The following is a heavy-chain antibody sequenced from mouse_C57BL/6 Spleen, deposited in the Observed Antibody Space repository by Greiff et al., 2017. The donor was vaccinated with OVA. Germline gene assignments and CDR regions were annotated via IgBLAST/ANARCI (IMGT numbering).Heavy chain of an antibody. CDR1: GFTFSDYG. D-gene: IGHD1-1*01. V-gene: IGHV5-17*01. J-gene: IGHJ1*03. CDR2: ISSGSSTI. CDR3: ARANYYGSSYGWYFDV. Sequence: EVKLMESGGGLVKPGGSLKLSCAASGFTFSDYGMHWVRQAPEKGLEWVAYISSGSSTIYYADTVKGRFTISRDNAKNTLFLQMTSLRSEDTAMYYCARANYYGSSYGWYFDVWGTGTTVTVSS.